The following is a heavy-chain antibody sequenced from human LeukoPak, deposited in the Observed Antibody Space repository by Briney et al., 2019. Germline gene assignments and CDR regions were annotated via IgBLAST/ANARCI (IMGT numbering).Heavy chain of an antibody. CDR2: INPNNGVT. V-gene: IGHV1-2*02. Sequence: ASVKVSCKASGYTFTGYYLYWVRQAPGQGLEWMGWINPNNGVTNYAQNFQGRVTMTRDTSISTAYMEVSRLRSDDTAVYYCARDKTYCGSNSCKGSAIDVWGQGTSVTVSS. D-gene: IGHD2-2*01. J-gene: IGHJ6*02. CDR3: ARDKTYCGSNSCKGSAIDV. CDR1: GYTFTGYY.